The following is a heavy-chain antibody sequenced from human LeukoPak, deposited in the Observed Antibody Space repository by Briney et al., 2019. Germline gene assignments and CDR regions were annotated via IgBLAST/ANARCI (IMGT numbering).Heavy chain of an antibody. CDR2: IYTSGST. CDR3: ARGRDYVWGSYRPDAFDI. CDR1: GVSISSYY. V-gene: IGHV4-4*07. J-gene: IGHJ3*02. D-gene: IGHD3-16*02. Sequence: RPSETLSLTCTVSGVSISSYYWSWIRQPPGKGLEWIGRIYTSGSTYYNPSLKSRVTMSVDTSKNQFSLKLSSVTAADTAVYYCARGRDYVWGSYRPDAFDIWGQGKMVTVSS.